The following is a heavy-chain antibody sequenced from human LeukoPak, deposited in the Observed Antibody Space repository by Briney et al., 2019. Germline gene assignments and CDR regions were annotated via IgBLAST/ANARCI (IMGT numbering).Heavy chain of an antibody. Sequence: GGSLRLSCAASGFTFSSYSMNWVRQAPGKGLEWVSPISSSSSYIYYADSVKGRFTISRDSAKNSLYLQMNSLRAEDTAVYYCARDNKVVPAATYDYWGQGTLVTVSS. D-gene: IGHD2-2*01. V-gene: IGHV3-21*01. J-gene: IGHJ4*02. CDR3: ARDNKVVPAATYDY. CDR1: GFTFSSYS. CDR2: ISSSSSYI.